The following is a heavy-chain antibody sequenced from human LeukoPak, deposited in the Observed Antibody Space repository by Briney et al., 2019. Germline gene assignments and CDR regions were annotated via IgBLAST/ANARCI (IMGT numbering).Heavy chain of an antibody. Sequence: GGSLRLSCAASGFTFSSHYMSWVRQAPGKGLEWVANTRQDGGDKKYVDSVKGRFTISRDNAKNSVYLQMNSLRVEDTAVYFCARERGSSASGSYWIGMDVWGQGTTVTVSS. CDR1: GFTFSSHY. CDR2: TRQDGGDK. J-gene: IGHJ6*01. CDR3: ARERGSSASGSYWIGMDV. V-gene: IGHV3-7*01. D-gene: IGHD3-10*01.